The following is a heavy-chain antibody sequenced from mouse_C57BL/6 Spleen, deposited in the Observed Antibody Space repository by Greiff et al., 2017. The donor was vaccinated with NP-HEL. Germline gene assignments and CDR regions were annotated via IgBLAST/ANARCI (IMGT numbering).Heavy chain of an antibody. V-gene: IGHV1-66*01. CDR1: GYSFTSYY. Sequence: QVQLKESGPELVKPGASVKISCKASGYSFTSYYIHWVKQRPGQGLEWIGWIYPGSGNTKYNEKFKGKATLTADTSSSTAYMQLSSLTSEDSAVYYCARGAGSSYDYAMDYWGQGTSVTVSS. CDR2: IYPGSGNT. D-gene: IGHD1-1*01. CDR3: ARGAGSSYDYAMDY. J-gene: IGHJ4*01.